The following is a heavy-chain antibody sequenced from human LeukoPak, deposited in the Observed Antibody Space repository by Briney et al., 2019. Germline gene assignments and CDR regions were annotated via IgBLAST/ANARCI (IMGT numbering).Heavy chain of an antibody. Sequence: GGSLRLSCAASGFTFSSYSMNWGRQAPGKGLEWVSAISGSGGSTYYADSVKGRFTISRDNSKNTLYLQMNSLRAEDTAVYYCPKDRASRSCYYLFDPWGQGTLVTVSS. CDR1: GFTFSSYS. D-gene: IGHD6-13*01. J-gene: IGHJ5*02. V-gene: IGHV3-23*01. CDR2: ISGSGGST. CDR3: PKDRASRSCYYLFDP.